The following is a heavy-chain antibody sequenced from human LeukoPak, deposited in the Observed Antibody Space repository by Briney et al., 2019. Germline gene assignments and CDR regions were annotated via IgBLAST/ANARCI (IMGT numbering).Heavy chain of an antibody. D-gene: IGHD3-3*01. CDR3: ARGVVLRFLEWFNYGMDV. J-gene: IGHJ6*02. V-gene: IGHV1-2*02. CDR2: INPNSGGT. CDR1: GYIFTAYH. Sequence: GASVKVSCKASGYIFTAYHMHWVRQAPGQGLEWMGWINPNSGGTNYAQKSQGRVTMTRDTSISTAYMELSRLRSDDTAVYYCARGVVLRFLEWFNYGMDVWGQGTTVTVSS.